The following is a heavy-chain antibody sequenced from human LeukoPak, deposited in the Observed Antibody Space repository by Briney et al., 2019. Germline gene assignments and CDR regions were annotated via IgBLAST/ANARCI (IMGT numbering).Heavy chain of an antibody. CDR1: GFSFNTFAL. V-gene: IGHV4-4*02. D-gene: IGHD3-22*01. CDR3: AGLVGRYSSGLYYYYFDY. CDR2: MYLSGTT. J-gene: IGHJ4*02. Sequence: GSLRLSCVASGFSFNTFALTWVRQPPGKGLEWIGEMYLSGTTHSNPSVKSRVTISIDKAKNQFFLNLSSVTAADTAVYYCAGLVGRYSSGLYYYYFDYWGQGTLVTVSS.